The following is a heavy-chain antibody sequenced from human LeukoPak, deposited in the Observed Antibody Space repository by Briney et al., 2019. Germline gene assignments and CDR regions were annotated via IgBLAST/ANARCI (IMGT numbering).Heavy chain of an antibody. CDR2: INHSGST. CDR1: GGSFSGYY. J-gene: IGHJ4*02. D-gene: IGHD3-16*02. CDR3: AREKRENDYVWGSYRPSEWELRYFDY. V-gene: IGHV4-34*01. Sequence: SETLSLTCAVYGGSFSGYYWSWLRQPPGKGLEWIGEINHSGSTNYNPSLKSRVTISVDTSKNQFSLKLNSVTAADTAVYYCAREKRENDYVWGSYRPSEWELRYFDYWGQGTLVTVSS.